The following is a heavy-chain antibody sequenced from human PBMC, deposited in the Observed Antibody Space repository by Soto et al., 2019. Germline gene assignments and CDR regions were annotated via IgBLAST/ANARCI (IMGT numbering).Heavy chain of an antibody. CDR1: GASISGFY. Sequence: PSEALSLICTVSGASISGFYWSWIRQPAGERLEWIGRIYTSGTTDFNPSLKGRVTMSVDTSKNQFSLKLTSVTAADTALYYCAREDYYDTGYYVVWGQGTQVTVPQ. V-gene: IGHV4-4*07. D-gene: IGHD3-9*01. CDR2: IYTSGTT. J-gene: IGHJ4*02. CDR3: AREDYYDTGYYVV.